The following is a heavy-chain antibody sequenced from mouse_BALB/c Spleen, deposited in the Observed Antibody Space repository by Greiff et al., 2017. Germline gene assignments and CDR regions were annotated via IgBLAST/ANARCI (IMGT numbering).Heavy chain of an antibody. V-gene: IGHV1-18*01. Sequence: EVQLQQSGPELVKPGASVKIPCKASGYTFTDYNMDWVKQSHGKSLEWIGDINPNNGGTIYNQKFKGKATLTVDKSSSTAYMELRSLTSEDTAVYYCAAIYYGNLYFDYWGQGTTLTVSS. CDR3: AAIYYGNLYFDY. CDR1: GYTFTDYN. J-gene: IGHJ2*01. CDR2: INPNNGGT. D-gene: IGHD2-1*01.